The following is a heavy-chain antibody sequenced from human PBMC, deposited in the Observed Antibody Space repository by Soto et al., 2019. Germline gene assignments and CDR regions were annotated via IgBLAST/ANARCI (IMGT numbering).Heavy chain of an antibody. CDR2: VSHDGRNR. V-gene: IGHV3-30*18. CDR1: GFTFSTFG. Sequence: QVQLVESGGGVVQPGRSLTLSCAASGFTFSTFGMHWVRQAPGKGPEWVAVVSHDGRNRYYADSVKGRFTVSREESKNTVFLQMNSLRVEDTAVYYCAKDRSGYGYDAMDVWGQGTTVIVSS. J-gene: IGHJ6*02. D-gene: IGHD5-18*01. CDR3: AKDRSGYGYDAMDV.